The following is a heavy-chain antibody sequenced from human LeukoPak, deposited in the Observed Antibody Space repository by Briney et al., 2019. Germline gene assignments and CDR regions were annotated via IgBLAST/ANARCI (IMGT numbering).Heavy chain of an antibody. Sequence: ASVKVSCKASGGTFSSYAISWVRQAPGQGLEWMGGIIPIFGTANYAQKFQGRVTITADESTSTAYMELSSLRSEDTAVYYCAREPSCRGGSCSSAPLDYWGQGTLVTVSS. CDR2: IIPIFGTA. D-gene: IGHD2-15*01. CDR3: AREPSCRGGSCSSAPLDY. J-gene: IGHJ4*02. CDR1: GGTFSSYA. V-gene: IGHV1-69*13.